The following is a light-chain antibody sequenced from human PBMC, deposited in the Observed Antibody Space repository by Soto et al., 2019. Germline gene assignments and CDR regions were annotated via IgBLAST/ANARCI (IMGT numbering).Light chain of an antibody. CDR2: STG. V-gene: IGLV7-43*01. J-gene: IGLJ2*01. CDR3: LLYVGGAVI. CDR1: TGAVTSSYY. Sequence: QTVVTQDPSLTVSPGGTVTLTCASSTGAVTSSYYPNWFQQKPGQAPRALIYSTGNKHSWTPARFSGSLLGGKAALTLSGVQPEDEAEYYCLLYVGGAVIFGGGTKVTVL.